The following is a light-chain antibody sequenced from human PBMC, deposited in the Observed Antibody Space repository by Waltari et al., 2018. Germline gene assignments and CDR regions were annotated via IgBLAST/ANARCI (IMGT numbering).Light chain of an antibody. CDR2: EVN. CDR3: SSYAGSDNLVV. V-gene: IGLV2-8*01. Sequence: QSALTQPPSASGSPGQSVTISCTGTSSDVGGYDYVSWYQQHPVNAPKLILYEVNKRPSGVPNRFSGSKSGNTACLNVAGLQAEDEAHYYCSSYAGSDNLVVFGGGTKLTVL. CDR1: SSDVGGYDY. J-gene: IGLJ2*01.